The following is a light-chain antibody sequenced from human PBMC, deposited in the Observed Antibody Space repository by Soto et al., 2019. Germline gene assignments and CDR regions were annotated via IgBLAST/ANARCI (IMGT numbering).Light chain of an antibody. J-gene: IGKJ4*01. CDR2: DAS. Sequence: EIVLTQSPATLSLSPGERATLSCRASQSVSSYLAWYQQKPGQAPRLLSYDASNRATGIPARFSGSGCGTDFTLTISSLEPEDFAVYYCQQRSNWPPLTFGGGTKVEIK. CDR1: QSVSSY. CDR3: QQRSNWPPLT. V-gene: IGKV3-11*01.